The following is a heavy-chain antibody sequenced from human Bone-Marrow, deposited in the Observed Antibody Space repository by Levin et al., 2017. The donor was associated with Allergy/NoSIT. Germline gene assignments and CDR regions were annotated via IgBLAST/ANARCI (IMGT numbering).Heavy chain of an antibody. CDR1: GFTFSSYA. D-gene: IGHD3-10*01. CDR3: AKVKKPTGLGSFQYYFDY. Sequence: PGESLKISCAASGFTFSSYAMSWVRQAPGKGLEWVSAISGSGGSTYYADSVKGRFTISRDNSKNTLYLQMNSLRAEDTAVYYCAKVKKPTGLGSFQYYFDYWGQGTLVTVSS. J-gene: IGHJ4*02. CDR2: ISGSGGST. V-gene: IGHV3-23*01.